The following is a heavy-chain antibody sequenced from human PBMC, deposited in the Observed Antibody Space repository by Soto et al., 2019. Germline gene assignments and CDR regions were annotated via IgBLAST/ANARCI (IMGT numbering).Heavy chain of an antibody. Sequence: GGSLRLSCAASGFTFSSYAMHWVRQAPGKGLEWVAVISYDGSNKYYADYVKGRFTISRDNSKSTLYLQMNSLRAEDTAVYYCARNMIVVGSLDYWGQGTLVTVSS. V-gene: IGHV3-30-3*01. J-gene: IGHJ4*02. CDR1: GFTFSSYA. CDR2: ISYDGSNK. D-gene: IGHD3-22*01. CDR3: ARNMIVVGSLDY.